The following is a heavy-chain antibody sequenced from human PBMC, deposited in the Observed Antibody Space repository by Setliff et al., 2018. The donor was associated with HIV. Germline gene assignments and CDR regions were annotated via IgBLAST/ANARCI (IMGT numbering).Heavy chain of an antibody. CDR3: ARGVASYYYYMDV. Sequence: ETLSLTCAVYGGSFSGYCWSWIRQPAGKGLEWIGHIYTSGSTNYNPSLKSRVTISVDTSKNQFSLKLSSVTAADTAVYYCARGVASYYYYMDVWGKGTTVTVSS. V-gene: IGHV4-59*10. J-gene: IGHJ6*03. CDR1: GGSFSGYC. CDR2: IYTSGST. D-gene: IGHD5-12*01.